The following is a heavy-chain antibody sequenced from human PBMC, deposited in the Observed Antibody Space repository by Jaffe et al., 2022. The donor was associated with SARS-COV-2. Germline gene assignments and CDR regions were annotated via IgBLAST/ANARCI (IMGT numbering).Heavy chain of an antibody. CDR3: ARDRGYYDILTGYYNNWYFDL. CDR1: GFTFSSYS. V-gene: IGHV3-48*01. D-gene: IGHD3-9*01. Sequence: EVQLVESGGGLVQPGGSLRLSCAASGFTFSSYSMNWVRQAPGKGLEWVSYISSSSSTIYYADSVKGRFTISRDNAKNSLYLQMNSLRAEDTAVYYCARDRGYYDILTGYYNNWYFDLWGRGTLVTVSS. J-gene: IGHJ2*01. CDR2: ISSSSSTI.